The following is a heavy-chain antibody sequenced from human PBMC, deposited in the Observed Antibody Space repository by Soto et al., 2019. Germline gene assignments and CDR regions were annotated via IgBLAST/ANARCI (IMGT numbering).Heavy chain of an antibody. D-gene: IGHD2-2*01. Sequence: EVQLVQSGAEVKKPGASLKISCKGSGYSFTSYWIGWVRQMPGKGLEWMGIIYPGDSDTRYSPSFQGQVTISADKSISTAYLQWSSLKASDTAMYYCARLLVVPAATPYSYYGMDVWGQGTTVTVSS. CDR2: IYPGDSDT. V-gene: IGHV5-51*01. J-gene: IGHJ6*02. CDR1: GYSFTSYW. CDR3: ARLLVVPAATPYSYYGMDV.